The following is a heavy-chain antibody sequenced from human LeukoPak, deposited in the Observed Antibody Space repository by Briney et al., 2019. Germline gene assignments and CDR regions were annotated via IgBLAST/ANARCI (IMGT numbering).Heavy chain of an antibody. J-gene: IGHJ4*02. Sequence: GGSLRLSCAASGFTFSSYAMHWVRQAPGKGLEWVAVISYDGSNKYYADSVKGRFTISRDNSKNTLYLQMNSLRAEDTAVYYCAGFDYGDGRNYWGQGTLVTVSS. CDR2: ISYDGSNK. CDR3: AGFDYGDGRNY. V-gene: IGHV3-30-3*01. CDR1: GFTFSSYA. D-gene: IGHD4-17*01.